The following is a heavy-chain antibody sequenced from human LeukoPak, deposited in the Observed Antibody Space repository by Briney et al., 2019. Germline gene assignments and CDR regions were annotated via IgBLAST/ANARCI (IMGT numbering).Heavy chain of an antibody. CDR1: GFTFSSYA. CDR3: AKDKEGIAVAGTPIDY. D-gene: IGHD6-19*01. J-gene: IGHJ4*02. V-gene: IGHV3-23*01. Sequence: PGGSLRLSCAASGFTFSSYAMSWVRQAPGKGLEWVSAISGSGGSTYYADSVKGRFTISRDNSKNTLYLQMNRLRAEDTAVYYCAKDKEGIAVAGTPIDYWGQGTLVTVSS. CDR2: ISGSGGST.